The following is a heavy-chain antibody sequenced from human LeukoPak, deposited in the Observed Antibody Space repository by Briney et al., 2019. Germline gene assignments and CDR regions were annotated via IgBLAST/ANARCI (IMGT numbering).Heavy chain of an antibody. CDR2: ISYDGSNK. D-gene: IGHD6-6*01. CDR3: ARDSGSSSSHFDY. V-gene: IGHV3-30-3*01. J-gene: IGHJ4*02. CDR1: GFTFSSYA. Sequence: PGGSLRLSCAASGFTFSSYAMHWVRQAPGKGLEWVAVISYDGSNKYYADSVKGRFTISRDNSKNTLYLQMNSLRAEDTAVYYCARDSGSSSSHFDYWGQGALVTVSS.